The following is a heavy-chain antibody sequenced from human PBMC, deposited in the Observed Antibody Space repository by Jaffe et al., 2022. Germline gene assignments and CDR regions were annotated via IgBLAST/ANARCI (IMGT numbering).Heavy chain of an antibody. CDR1: GYTFTSYG. CDR2: ISAYNGNT. V-gene: IGHV1-18*01. Sequence: QVQLVQSGAEVKKPGASVKVSCKASGYTFTSYGISWVRQAPGQGLEWMGWISAYNGNTNYAQKLQGRVTMTTDTSTSTAYMELRSLRSDDTAVYYCARAVHDPSSSWSSPVENDYWGQGTLVTVSS. D-gene: IGHD6-13*01. CDR3: ARAVHDPSSSWSSPVENDY. J-gene: IGHJ4*02.